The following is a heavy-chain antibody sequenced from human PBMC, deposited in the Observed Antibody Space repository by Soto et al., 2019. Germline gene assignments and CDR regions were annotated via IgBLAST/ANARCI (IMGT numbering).Heavy chain of an antibody. V-gene: IGHV3-33*01. CDR1: GFTFSSYG. CDR2: IWYDGSNK. J-gene: IGHJ3*02. CDR3: AREGPYCSGGSCYYSFDI. Sequence: QVQLVESGGGVVQPGRSLRLSCAASGFTFSSYGMHWVRQAPGKGLEWVAVIWYDGSNKYYADSVKGRFTISRDNSKNTLYLQMNSLRAEDTAVYYCAREGPYCSGGSCYYSFDIWGQGTMVTVSS. D-gene: IGHD2-15*01.